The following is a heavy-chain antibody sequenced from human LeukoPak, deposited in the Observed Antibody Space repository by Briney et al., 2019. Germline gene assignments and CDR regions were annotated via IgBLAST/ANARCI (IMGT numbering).Heavy chain of an antibody. J-gene: IGHJ4*02. D-gene: IGHD2-15*01. CDR2: IFSSGST. Sequence: SETLSLTCTVSGGSISSYYWSWIRQPPGKGLEWIGYIFSSGSTTYNPSVKSRVTMLADTSKNQFSLKLNSATAADTAVYYCARKGWQDDYFEYWGQGALVTVSS. CDR1: GGSISSYY. V-gene: IGHV4-59*01. CDR3: ARKGWQDDYFEY.